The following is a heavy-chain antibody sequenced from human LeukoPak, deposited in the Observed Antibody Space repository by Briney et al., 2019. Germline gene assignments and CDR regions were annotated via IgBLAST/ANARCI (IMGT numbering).Heavy chain of an antibody. V-gene: IGHV1-69*13. CDR1: GGTFSSYA. J-gene: IGHJ4*02. Sequence: SVKVSCKASGGTFSSYAISWVRQAPGQGLEWIGGIIPIFGTANYAQKFQGRVTITADESTSTAYMELSSLRSEDTAVYYCASVSLTKYYFDYWGQGTLVTVSS. CDR2: IIPIFGTA. D-gene: IGHD1-14*01. CDR3: ASVSLTKYYFDY.